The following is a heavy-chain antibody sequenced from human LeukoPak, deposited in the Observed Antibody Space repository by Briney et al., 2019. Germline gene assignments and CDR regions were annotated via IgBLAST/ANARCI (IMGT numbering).Heavy chain of an antibody. CDR1: GGSISSGDYY. D-gene: IGHD2-2*01. Sequence: PSETLSLTCTVSGGSISSGDYYWSWIRQSPGKGLEWIGYIYNSGSTYYNPSLKSRVTISVDTSKNQFSLKLSSVTAADTAVYYCARPQVVPVATFEYWGQGTLVTVSS. CDR2: IYNSGST. V-gene: IGHV4-30-4*01. CDR3: ARPQVVPVATFEY. J-gene: IGHJ4*02.